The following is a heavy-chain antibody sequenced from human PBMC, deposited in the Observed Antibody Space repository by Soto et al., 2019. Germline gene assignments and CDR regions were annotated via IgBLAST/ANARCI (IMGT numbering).Heavy chain of an antibody. J-gene: IGHJ5*02. D-gene: IGHD3-16*01. CDR2: VYYGGNT. Sequence: PSETLSLTCTVSGASISSGCYYWTWIRQYPGKGLEWIGYVYYGGNTNFNPSLRSRVAMSVDRSKNQFSLELKSVTVADTAVYYCARDRRGSRYSYHLWGQGTLVAFSS. CDR3: ARDRRGSRYSYHL. CDR1: GASISSGCYY. V-gene: IGHV4-31*03.